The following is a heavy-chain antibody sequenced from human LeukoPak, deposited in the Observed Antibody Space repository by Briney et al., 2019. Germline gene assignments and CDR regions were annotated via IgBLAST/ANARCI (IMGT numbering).Heavy chain of an antibody. CDR3: ARSGFWTDYPAFDI. D-gene: IGHD3/OR15-3a*01. V-gene: IGHV7-4-1*02. Sequence: ASVKVSCKASGYTFSRYAMNWVRQAPGQGLEWMGWINPKTGNPTYAQGFTGRFVFSLDTSVTTAYVQISSLKDDDTAVYYCARSGFWTDYPAFDIWGQGTVVIVSS. CDR1: GYTFSRYA. J-gene: IGHJ3*02. CDR2: INPKTGNP.